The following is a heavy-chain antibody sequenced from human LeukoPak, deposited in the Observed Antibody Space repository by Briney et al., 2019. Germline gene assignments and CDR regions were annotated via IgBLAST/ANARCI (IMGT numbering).Heavy chain of an antibody. V-gene: IGHV4-61*08. CDR1: GGSISSGGYY. D-gene: IGHD6-19*01. Sequence: SETLSLTCTVSGGSISSGGYYWSWIRQPPGKGLEWIGYIYYSGSTNYNPSLKSRVTISVDTSKDQFSLKLSSVTAADTAVYYCARSWLQWYFDYWGQGTLVTVSS. J-gene: IGHJ4*02. CDR2: IYYSGST. CDR3: ARSWLQWYFDY.